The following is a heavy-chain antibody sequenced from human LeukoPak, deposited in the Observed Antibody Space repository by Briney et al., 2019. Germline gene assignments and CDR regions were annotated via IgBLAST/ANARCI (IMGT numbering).Heavy chain of an antibody. CDR3: ARGGYYDYVWGSYRLTLFDY. CDR2: INHRGST. CDR1: GGSFSGYY. D-gene: IGHD3-16*02. V-gene: IGHV4-34*01. J-gene: IGHJ4*02. Sequence: SETLSLTCAVYGGSFSGYYWSWIRQPPGKGLEWIGEINHRGSTNYNPSLKSRVTISVDTSKNQFSLKLSSVTAADTAVYYCARGGYYDYVWGSYRLTLFDYWGQGTLVTVSS.